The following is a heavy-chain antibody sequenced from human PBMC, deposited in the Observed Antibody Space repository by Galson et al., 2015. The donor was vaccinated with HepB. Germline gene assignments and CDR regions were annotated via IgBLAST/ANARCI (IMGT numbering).Heavy chain of an antibody. CDR2: LSSSGGSI. CDR1: GFTFSSYA. J-gene: IGHJ4*02. D-gene: IGHD3-22*01. Sequence: SLRLSCATSGFTFSSYAMSWVRQAPGKGLEWVSTLSSSGGSINYADSVKGRFTISKDNSKNTLYLQMNSLRAEDTAVYYCAKEPAQMDSSEGDFDDWGQGTLVTVSS. CDR3: AKEPAQMDSSEGDFDD. V-gene: IGHV3-23*01.